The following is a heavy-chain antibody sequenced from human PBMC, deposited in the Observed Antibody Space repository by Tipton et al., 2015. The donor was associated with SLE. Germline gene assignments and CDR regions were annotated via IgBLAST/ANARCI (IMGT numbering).Heavy chain of an antibody. CDR2: IWYDGSNK. CDR1: GFTFSSYG. V-gene: IGHV3-33*01. Sequence: SLRLSCAASGFTFSSYGMHWVRQAPGKGLEWVAVIWYDGSNKYYADSVKGRFTISRDNSKNTLYLQMNSLRAEDTAVYYCARGALSGIAAAGHSEEFDYWGQGTLVTVSS. D-gene: IGHD6-13*01. J-gene: IGHJ4*02. CDR3: ARGALSGIAAAGHSEEFDY.